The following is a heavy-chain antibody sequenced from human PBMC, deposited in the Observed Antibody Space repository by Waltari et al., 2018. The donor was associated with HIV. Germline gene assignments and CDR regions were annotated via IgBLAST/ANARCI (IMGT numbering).Heavy chain of an antibody. V-gene: IGHV3-23*01. D-gene: IGHD3-10*01. CDR3: AQDPRSYGWSRFGN. CDR2: ITVNGVNT. J-gene: IGHJ4*02. Sequence: EVQLLESGGGWVQPGGSLRLSCAASGSTFSNYAMNWVRQTPGRGLEWFSAITVNGVNTYYADSVGGRFTISRDDSKNTLFLQMNSLRAEDTAVYYCAQDPRSYGWSRFGNWGQGTLVTVSS. CDR1: GSTFSNYA.